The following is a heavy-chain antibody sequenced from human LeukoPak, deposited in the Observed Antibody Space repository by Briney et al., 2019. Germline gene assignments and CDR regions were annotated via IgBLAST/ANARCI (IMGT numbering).Heavy chain of an antibody. CDR3: ARQTYYYDSRGAFDI. D-gene: IGHD3-22*01. J-gene: IGHJ3*02. V-gene: IGHV3-30-3*01. CDR2: ISYDGSNK. Sequence: GGSLRLSCAASGFTFSSYAMHWVRQAPGKGLEWVAVISYDGSNKYYADSVKGRFTISRDNSKNTLYLQMNSLRAEDTAVYYCARQTYYYDSRGAFDIWGQGTMVTVSS. CDR1: GFTFSSYA.